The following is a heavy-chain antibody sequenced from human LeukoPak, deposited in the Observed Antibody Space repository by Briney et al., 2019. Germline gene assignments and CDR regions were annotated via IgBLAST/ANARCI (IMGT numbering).Heavy chain of an antibody. J-gene: IGHJ3*02. CDR3: ARGGQNYDFWSGLSAADAFDI. D-gene: IGHD3-3*01. CDR1: GYTFTSYG. V-gene: IGHV1-18*01. Sequence: GASVKVSCKASGYTFTSYGISWVRQAPGQGLEWMGWISAYNGNTNYAQKLQGRVTMTTDTSTSTAYMELRSLRSDDTAVYYCARGGQNYDFWSGLSAADAFDIWGQGTMVTVSS. CDR2: ISAYNGNT.